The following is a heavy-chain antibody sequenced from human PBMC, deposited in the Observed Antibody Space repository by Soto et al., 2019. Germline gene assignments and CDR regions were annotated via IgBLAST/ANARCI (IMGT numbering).Heavy chain of an antibody. CDR1: GGSISSCY. J-gene: IGHJ4*02. Sequence: QVQLQESGPGLVKPSETLSLTCTVSGGSISSCYWSWSRQPPGKGLEGIGYIYYSGSTNYNPSLKSRVTIPVDKSKNQFSLKLSSVPAAETAVYYCARRDAGPLNYWGQGKRFTVFS. D-gene: IGHD6-13*01. CDR3: ARRDAGPLNY. V-gene: IGHV4-59*08. CDR2: IYYSGST.